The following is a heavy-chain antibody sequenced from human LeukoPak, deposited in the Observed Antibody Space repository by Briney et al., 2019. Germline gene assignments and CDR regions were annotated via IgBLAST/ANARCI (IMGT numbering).Heavy chain of an antibody. CDR1: GFTFSSYA. CDR2: ISYDGSNK. CDR3: ARDGLWFGESYYFDY. V-gene: IGHV3-30*04. Sequence: PGRSLRLSCAASGFTFSSYAMHGVRRAPGRGLEWVAVISYDGSNKYYAASVKGRFTISRDNSKNTLYLKINSLRAEDTAVYYCARDGLWFGESYYFDYWGQGTLVTVS. D-gene: IGHD3-10*01. J-gene: IGHJ4*02.